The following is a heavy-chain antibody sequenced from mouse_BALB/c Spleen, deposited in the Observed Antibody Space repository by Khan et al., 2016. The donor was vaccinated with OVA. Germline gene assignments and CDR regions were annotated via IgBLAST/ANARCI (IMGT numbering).Heavy chain of an antibody. D-gene: IGHD4-1*01. V-gene: IGHV3-2*02. CDR1: GYSITRDYA. CDR2: ISNSGST. J-gene: IGHJ4*01. CDR3: ASELGRYYAMDY. Sequence: EVELVESGPGLVKPSQSLSLTCTVTGYSITRDYAWNWIRQFPGNKLEWMGYISNSGSTSYNPSLKSRISITRETSKNQYFLQLNSVTTEDTATYYCASELGRYYAMDYWGQGPSVNVSS.